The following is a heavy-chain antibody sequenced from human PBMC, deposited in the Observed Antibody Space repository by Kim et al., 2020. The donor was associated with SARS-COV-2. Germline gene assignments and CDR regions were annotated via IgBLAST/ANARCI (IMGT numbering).Heavy chain of an antibody. D-gene: IGHD1-7*01. Sequence: SETLSLTCTVSGGSISSGDYYWSWIRQPPGKGLEWIGYIYYSGSTYYNPSLKSRVTISVDTSKNQFSLKLSSVTAADTAVYYCARGSRTNFHYFDYWGQGTLVTVSS. CDR1: GGSISSGDYY. CDR2: IYYSGST. V-gene: IGHV4-30-4*01. J-gene: IGHJ4*02. CDR3: ARGSRTNFHYFDY.